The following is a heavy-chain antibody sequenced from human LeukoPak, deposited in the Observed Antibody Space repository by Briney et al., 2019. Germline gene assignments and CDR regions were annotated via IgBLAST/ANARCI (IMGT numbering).Heavy chain of an antibody. D-gene: IGHD1-1*01. J-gene: IGHJ6*02. CDR1: RFTFSSYD. Sequence: GGSLRLSCAASRFTFSSYDMNWVRRAPGKGLEWISYISYSGSAIHYADSVKGRFTISRDNAKNSLYLQMNSLRVEDTAVYYCARGASNWNFDYYGMDVWGQGTTVTVSS. V-gene: IGHV3-48*03. CDR2: ISYSGSAI. CDR3: ARGASNWNFDYYGMDV.